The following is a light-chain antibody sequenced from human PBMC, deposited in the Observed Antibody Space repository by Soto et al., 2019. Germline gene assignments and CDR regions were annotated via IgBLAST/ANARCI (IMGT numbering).Light chain of an antibody. V-gene: IGKV3-11*01. Sequence: EIVLTQSPGTLSSSPGETAILSWRASQSVSSNLFSYHQKTGQAPRLLIYYASNRATGIPARFSGSGSGTDFTLTISSLEPEDFAVYYCQQHGSWPLTFGEGTKVEIK. J-gene: IGKJ4*01. CDR2: YAS. CDR1: QSVSSN. CDR3: QQHGSWPLT.